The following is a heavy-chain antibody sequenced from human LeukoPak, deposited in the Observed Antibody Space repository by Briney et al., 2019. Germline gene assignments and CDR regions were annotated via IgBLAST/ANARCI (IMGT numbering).Heavy chain of an antibody. CDR3: ARGAGYSGYDFFDY. V-gene: IGHV3-7*01. CDR1: GFTFSSYA. J-gene: IGHJ4*02. CDR2: IKQDGSEK. D-gene: IGHD5-12*01. Sequence: GRSLRLSCAASGFTFSSYAMHWVRQAPGKGLEWVANIKQDGSEKYYVDSVRGRFTISRDNAKNSLYLQMNSLRAEDTAVYYCARGAGYSGYDFFDYWGQGTLVTVSS.